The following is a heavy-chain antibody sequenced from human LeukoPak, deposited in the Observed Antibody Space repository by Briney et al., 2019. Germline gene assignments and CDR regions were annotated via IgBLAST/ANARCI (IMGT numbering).Heavy chain of an antibody. CDR2: INPNSGGT. CDR1: GYTFTGYY. CDR3: ARLATAGSGSYFDY. V-gene: IGHV1-2*02. J-gene: IGHJ4*02. Sequence: GASVKVSCKASGYTFTGYYMHWVRQAPGQGLEWMGWINPNSGGTNYAQKFQGRVTMTRDTSISTAYMELSRLRSDDTAVYYCARLATAGSGSYFDYWGQGTLVTVSS. D-gene: IGHD3-10*01.